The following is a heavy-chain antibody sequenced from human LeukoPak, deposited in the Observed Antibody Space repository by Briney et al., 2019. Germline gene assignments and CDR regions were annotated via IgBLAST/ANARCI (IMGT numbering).Heavy chain of an antibody. CDR3: ARVKSSSWADAFDI. V-gene: IGHV4-59*01. D-gene: IGHD6-13*01. CDR2: TYYSGST. J-gene: IGHJ3*02. Sequence: PSETLSLTCTVSGGSISSYYWSWIRQPPGKGLEWIGYTYYSGSTNYNPSLKSRVTISVDTSKNQFSLKLSSVTAADTAVYYCARVKSSSWADAFDIWGQGTMVTVSS. CDR1: GGSISSYY.